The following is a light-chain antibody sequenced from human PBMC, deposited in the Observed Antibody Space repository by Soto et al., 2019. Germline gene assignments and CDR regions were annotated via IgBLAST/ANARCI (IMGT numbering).Light chain of an antibody. CDR3: QQYTKLLLG. V-gene: IGKV3-15*01. Sequence: EIVMTQSPATLSVSPGERATLSCRASQSVSTYLAWYQQKPGQAPRLLIHGASTRATGIPARFSGSGSGTEFTLTICSLQSEDFAVYYCQQYTKLLLGFGQGSKVDIK. CDR2: GAS. J-gene: IGKJ1*01. CDR1: QSVSTY.